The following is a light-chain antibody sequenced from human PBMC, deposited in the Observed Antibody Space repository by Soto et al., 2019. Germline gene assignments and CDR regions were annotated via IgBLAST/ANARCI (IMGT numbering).Light chain of an antibody. J-gene: IGKJ1*01. CDR2: GAS. CDR1: QSVSSSY. CDR3: QHYVSPPQT. Sequence: EIVLTQSPGTLSLSPGERATLSCRASQSVSSSYLAWYQPKPGQAPRLLIYGASNRATGIPDRFSGSGSGTDSTITISRLEPEDVAMYCRQHYVSPPQTFGQGTKVDIK. V-gene: IGKV3-20*01.